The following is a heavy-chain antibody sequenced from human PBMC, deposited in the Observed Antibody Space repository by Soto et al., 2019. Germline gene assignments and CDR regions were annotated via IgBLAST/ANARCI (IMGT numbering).Heavy chain of an antibody. CDR2: ISYDGSNK. CDR3: AKMYSSVWSPRYDH. D-gene: IGHD6-19*01. CDR1: GFTFSSYG. V-gene: IGHV3-30*18. J-gene: IGHJ4*02. Sequence: GGSLSLSCAASGFTFSSYGMHWVRQAPGKGLEWVAVISYDGSNKYYADSVKGRFTVSRDNSKNTLYLQMNSLRTEDTAVYYCAKMYSSVWSPRYDHWAQGTLVTVAS.